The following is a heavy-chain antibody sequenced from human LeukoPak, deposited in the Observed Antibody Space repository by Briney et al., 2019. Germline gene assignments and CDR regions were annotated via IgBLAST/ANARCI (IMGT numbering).Heavy chain of an antibody. CDR2: IKQDGSEK. CDR3: ARDGGDCSGDSCYVDY. D-gene: IGHD2-15*01. Sequence: GGSLRLSCAASGFTFSSYWMSWVRQAPGKGLEWVANIKQDGSEKYYVDSVKGRFTISRDNAKNSLYLQMNSLRAEDTALYYCARDGGDCSGDSCYVDYWGQGTLVTVSS. V-gene: IGHV3-7*03. CDR1: GFTFSSYW. J-gene: IGHJ4*02.